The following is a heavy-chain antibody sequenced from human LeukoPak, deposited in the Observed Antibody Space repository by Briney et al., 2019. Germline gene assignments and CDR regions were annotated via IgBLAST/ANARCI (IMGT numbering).Heavy chain of an antibody. CDR3: VKDSPPRYSGSPPAY. Sequence: GGSLRLSCAASGFTFSSYWMSWVRQAPGKGLEWVANINKDGGEKYYVDSVKGRFTISRDNAKSSLYLQMNSLRADDTAVYYCVKDSPPRYSGSPPAYWGQGTLVTVSS. V-gene: IGHV3-7*03. CDR1: GFTFSSYW. J-gene: IGHJ4*02. CDR2: INKDGGEK. D-gene: IGHD1-26*01.